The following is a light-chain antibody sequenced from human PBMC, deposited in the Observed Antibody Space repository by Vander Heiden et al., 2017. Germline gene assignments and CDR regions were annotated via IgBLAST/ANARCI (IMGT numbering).Light chain of an antibody. J-gene: IGLJ1*01. CDR2: EVT. CDR3: CSYAGSNNYV. Sequence: QSALTQPPSASGSPGQSVTISCTGTSSDVGGYNYVSWYQQYPGKAPTVIIYEVTKRPSGVPDCFSGSKSGNTASLTVSGLQAEDEADYYCCSYAGSNNYVFGTGTTVTVL. CDR1: SSDVGGYNY. V-gene: IGLV2-8*01.